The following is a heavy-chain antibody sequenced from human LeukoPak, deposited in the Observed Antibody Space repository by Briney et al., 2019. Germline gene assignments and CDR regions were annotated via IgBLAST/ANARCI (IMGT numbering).Heavy chain of an antibody. CDR1: GGSISSYY. Sequence: SETLSLTCTVSGGSISSYYWSWIRQPAGKGLEWIGSIYYSGSTYYNPSLKSRVTISVDTSKNQFSLKLSSVTAADTAVYYCARLDSSGWYGAFDIWGQGTMVTVSS. J-gene: IGHJ3*02. CDR3: ARLDSSGWYGAFDI. V-gene: IGHV4-4*07. CDR2: IYYSGST. D-gene: IGHD6-19*01.